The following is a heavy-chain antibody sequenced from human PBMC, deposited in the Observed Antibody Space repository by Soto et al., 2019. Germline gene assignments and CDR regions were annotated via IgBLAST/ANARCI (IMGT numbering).Heavy chain of an antibody. D-gene: IGHD2-2*01. CDR2: MNPNSGNT. Sequence: ASVKVSCKASGYTFTSYDINWVRQATGQGLEWMGWMNPNSGNTGYAQKFQGRVTMTRNTSISTAYMELSSLRSEDTAVYYCARGLREYQLLGLTYYYYYYYMDVWGKGTTVTVSS. CDR1: GYTFTSYD. CDR3: ARGLREYQLLGLTYYYYYYYMDV. V-gene: IGHV1-8*01. J-gene: IGHJ6*03.